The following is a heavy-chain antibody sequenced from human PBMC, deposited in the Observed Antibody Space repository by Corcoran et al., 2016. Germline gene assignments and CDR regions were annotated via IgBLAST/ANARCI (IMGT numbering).Heavy chain of an antibody. Sequence: QVQLQQSGPGLVKPSQTLSLTCAISGDSVSSNSAAWNWIRQSPSRGLEWLGRTYYRSKWYNDYAVSVKSLITINPDTSKNQFSLQLNSVPPEDTAVYYCSRSLGGYGSGRVVFDPWGQGTLVTVSS. CDR2: TYYRSKWYN. CDR3: SRSLGGYGSGRVVFDP. D-gene: IGHD3-10*01. V-gene: IGHV6-1*01. CDR1: GDSVSSNSAA. J-gene: IGHJ5*02.